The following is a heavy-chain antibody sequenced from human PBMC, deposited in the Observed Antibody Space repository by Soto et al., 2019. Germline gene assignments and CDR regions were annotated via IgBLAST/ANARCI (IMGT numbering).Heavy chain of an antibody. CDR1: GFTFSDYY. V-gene: IGHV3-11*01. Sequence: GGSLRLSCAASGFTFSDYYMSWIRQAPGKGLEWVSYISSSGSTIYYADSVKGRFTISRDNAKNSLYLQMNSLRAEDTAVYYCARERTYYYYYYMDVWGKGTTVTVSS. J-gene: IGHJ6*03. CDR3: ARERTYYYYYYMDV. CDR2: ISSSGSTI.